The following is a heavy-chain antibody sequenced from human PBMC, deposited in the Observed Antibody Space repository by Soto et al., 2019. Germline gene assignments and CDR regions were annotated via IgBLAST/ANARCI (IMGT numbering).Heavy chain of an antibody. CDR1: GGSISTYY. J-gene: IGHJ6*01. CDR2: GYYSGTT. V-gene: IGHV4-59*01. D-gene: IGHD5-18*01. Sequence: SETLSLTCTVSGGSISTYYWSWIRQPPGKTLEWIGFGYYSGTTNYNPSLESRVIISVDTSKNQFSLSLSSVTTADTAVYYCARAMSPDTAYYYGVEVWGQGIPVTVTA. CDR3: ARAMSPDTAYYYGVEV.